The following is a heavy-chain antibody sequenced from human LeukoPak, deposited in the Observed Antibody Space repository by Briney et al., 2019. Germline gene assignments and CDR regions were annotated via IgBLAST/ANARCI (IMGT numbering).Heavy chain of an antibody. V-gene: IGHV4-59*01. Sequence: SETLSLTCTVGGGFISSYYGSWIRQPPGKGLEWIGYIYYSGSINYNPSLKSRVTISVDTSKNQFSLKLSSVTAADTAVYYCARGPSHYFDFWGQGTLVTVSA. CDR3: ARGPSHYFDF. CDR1: GGFISSYY. J-gene: IGHJ4*02. CDR2: IYYSGSI.